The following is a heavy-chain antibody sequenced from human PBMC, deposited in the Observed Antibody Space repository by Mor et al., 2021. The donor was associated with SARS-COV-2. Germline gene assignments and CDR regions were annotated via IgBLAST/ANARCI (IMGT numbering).Heavy chain of an antibody. CDR3: ARALGGSGTFGPADY. D-gene: IGHD3-10*01. V-gene: IGHV3-11*06. Sequence: SMGGRFTISRDTAKNSLYLQMNSLRAEDTAVYFCARALGGSGTFGPADYWGQGTLVAVSS. J-gene: IGHJ4*02.